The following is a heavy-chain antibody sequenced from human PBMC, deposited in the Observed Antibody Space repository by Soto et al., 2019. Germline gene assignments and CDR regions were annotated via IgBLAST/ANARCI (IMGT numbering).Heavy chain of an antibody. Sequence: GGSLRLSCVASGFAFDSYWMHWVRQVPGEGPVWVSRIDYDGTTTTYTDSVKGRFTISRDNAKNTLYLQMNSVRVEDTAVYYCTRGPRPSSAGTGAYWGQGTLVTVSS. CDR3: TRGPRPSSAGTGAY. CDR2: IDYDGTTT. J-gene: IGHJ4*02. CDR1: GFAFDSYW. V-gene: IGHV3-74*01. D-gene: IGHD6-13*01.